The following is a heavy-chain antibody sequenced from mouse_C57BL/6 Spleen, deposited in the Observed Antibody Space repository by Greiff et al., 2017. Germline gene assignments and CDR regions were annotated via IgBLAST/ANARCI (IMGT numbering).Heavy chain of an antibody. Sequence: EVQLVESGGGLVKPGGSLKLSCAASGFTFSDYGMHWVRQAPEKGLEWVAYISSGSSTIYYADKVKGRFTISRDNAKNTLFLQMTSLMSEDTAMYYCARRGYYGSSYGYFDVWGTGTTVTVSS. J-gene: IGHJ1*03. D-gene: IGHD1-1*01. V-gene: IGHV5-17*01. CDR1: GFTFSDYG. CDR2: ISSGSSTI. CDR3: ARRGYYGSSYGYFDV.